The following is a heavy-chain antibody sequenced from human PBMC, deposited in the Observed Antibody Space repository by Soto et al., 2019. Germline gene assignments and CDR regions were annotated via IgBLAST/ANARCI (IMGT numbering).Heavy chain of an antibody. Sequence: AGGSLRLSCAASGFTFSSYSVNWVRQAPGKGLEWVSYISSGSKTIFYADSVKGRLTVSRDNAKNSQYLQMNSLRDEDTAVYYCAREDILGARSFDYWGQGTLVTVSS. J-gene: IGHJ4*02. D-gene: IGHD1-26*01. CDR1: GFTFSSYS. CDR2: ISSGSKTI. CDR3: AREDILGARSFDY. V-gene: IGHV3-48*02.